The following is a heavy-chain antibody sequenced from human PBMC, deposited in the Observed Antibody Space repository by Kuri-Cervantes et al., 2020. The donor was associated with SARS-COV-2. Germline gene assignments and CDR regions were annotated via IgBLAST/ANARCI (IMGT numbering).Heavy chain of an antibody. Sequence: GSLRLSCAVYGGSFSGYYWSWIRQPPGKGLEWIGEINHSGSTNYNPSLKSRVTISVDTSKNQFSLKLSSVTAADTAVYYCASSPITIFGVVIMMGSWGQGTLVTVSS. CDR3: ASSPITIFGVVIMMGS. CDR2: INHSGST. CDR1: GGSFSGYY. V-gene: IGHV4-34*01. D-gene: IGHD3-3*01. J-gene: IGHJ5*02.